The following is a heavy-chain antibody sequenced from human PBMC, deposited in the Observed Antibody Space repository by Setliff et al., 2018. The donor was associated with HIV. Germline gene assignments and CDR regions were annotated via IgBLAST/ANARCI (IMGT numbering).Heavy chain of an antibody. CDR2: ISGDNGHT. Sequence: ASVKVSCKASGFTFSSYGISWVRQAPGQGLEWMGWISGDNGHTNYAQKFQGRVTMTTETSASTAYMELRGLRSDDTAVYYCATLDYWGQGTLVTVSS. V-gene: IGHV1-18*01. J-gene: IGHJ4*02. CDR3: ATLDY. CDR1: GFTFSSYG.